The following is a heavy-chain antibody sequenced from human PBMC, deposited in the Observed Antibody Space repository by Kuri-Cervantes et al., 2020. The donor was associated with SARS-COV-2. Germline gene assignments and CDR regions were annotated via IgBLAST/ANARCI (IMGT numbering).Heavy chain of an antibody. CDR3: ARISTYYFDY. V-gene: IGHV4-38-2*01. CDR2: IYHSGST. Sequence: SETLSLTCAVSGYSISSGYYWGWIRQPPGKGLEWIGSIYHSGSTYYNLSLKSRVTISVDRSKNQFSLKLSSVTAADTAVYYCARISTYYFDYWGQGTLVTVSS. CDR1: GYSISSGYY. J-gene: IGHJ4*02.